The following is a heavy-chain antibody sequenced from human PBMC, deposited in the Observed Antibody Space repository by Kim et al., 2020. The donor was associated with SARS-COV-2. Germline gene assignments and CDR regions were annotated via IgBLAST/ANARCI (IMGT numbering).Heavy chain of an antibody. D-gene: IGHD1-1*01. Sequence: PALKSRVTISVDTSKNQFSLKLSSVTAADTAVYYCARGPRVATTGYFDYWGQGTLVTVSS. J-gene: IGHJ4*02. CDR3: ARGPRVATTGYFDY. V-gene: IGHV4-59*09.